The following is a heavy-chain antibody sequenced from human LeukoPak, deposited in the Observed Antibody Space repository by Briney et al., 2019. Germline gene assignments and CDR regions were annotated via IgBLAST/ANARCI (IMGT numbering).Heavy chain of an antibody. CDR1: GGSISSGGYY. J-gene: IGHJ6*02. V-gene: IGHV4-31*03. Sequence: SETLSLTCTVSGGSISSGGYYWSWIRQHPGKGLEWIGYIYYSGSTYYNPSLKSRVTISVDTSKNQFSLKLSSVTAADTAVYYCARDRVTQGGGDYYGMDVWGQGTTVTVSS. CDR2: IYYSGST. D-gene: IGHD2-21*02. CDR3: ARDRVTQGGGDYYGMDV.